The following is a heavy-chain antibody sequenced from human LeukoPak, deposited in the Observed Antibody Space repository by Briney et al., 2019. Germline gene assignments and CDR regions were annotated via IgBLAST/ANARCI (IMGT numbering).Heavy chain of an antibody. D-gene: IGHD2-2*01. CDR1: GFTFSGSA. CDR2: IRSKANSYAT. J-gene: IGHJ6*03. Sequence: GGSLRLSCAASGFTFSGSAMQWVRQASGKGLEWVGRIRSKANSYATAYAASVKGRFTISRDDSKNTAYLQMNSLKTEDTAVYYCTRHIRDIVVVPAAPSVNYCYYMDVWGKGTTVTVSS. V-gene: IGHV3-73*01. CDR3: TRHIRDIVVVPAAPSVNYCYYMDV.